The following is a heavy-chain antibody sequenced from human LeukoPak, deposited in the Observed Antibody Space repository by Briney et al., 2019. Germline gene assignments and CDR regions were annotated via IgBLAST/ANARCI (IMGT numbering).Heavy chain of an antibody. D-gene: IGHD3-3*01. CDR1: GYRFTNYW. V-gene: IGHV5-51*01. CDR2: IYPGDSDT. Sequence: GESLQISCKGSGYRFTNYWIGWVRQMPGKGLEWMGIIYPGDSDTRYSPSFQGQVTISADKSISTAYLQWSGLKASDTAMYYCARHSDFWSGYYMDYWGQGTLVTVSS. J-gene: IGHJ4*02. CDR3: ARHSDFWSGYYMDY.